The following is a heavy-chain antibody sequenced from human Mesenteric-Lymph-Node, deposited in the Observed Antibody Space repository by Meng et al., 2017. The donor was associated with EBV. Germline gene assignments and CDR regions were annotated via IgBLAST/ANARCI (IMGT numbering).Heavy chain of an antibody. V-gene: IGHV4-34*01. D-gene: IGHD6-13*01. Sequence: QVQLQQWGAGLLLPPKTLSLTFAVYVVSLSNYYWCWIRQPPGKGLEWIGEINYLGNTNYNPSLKSRVTVSVDTSKNQVSLKLNSVTAADTAIYYCAGAGYWRFDAWGRGTLVTVSS. CDR1: VVSLSNYY. CDR2: INYLGNT. CDR3: AGAGYWRFDA. J-gene: IGHJ5*02.